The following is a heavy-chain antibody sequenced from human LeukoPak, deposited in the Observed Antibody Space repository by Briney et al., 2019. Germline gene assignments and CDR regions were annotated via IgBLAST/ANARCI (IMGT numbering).Heavy chain of an antibody. CDR1: GFTVSSNY. J-gene: IGHJ4*02. V-gene: IGHV3-53*01. CDR2: ILSSGRT. Sequence: GGSLRLSCAASGFTVSSNYMNWVRQSPGKGLEWVSVILSSGRTYYADSVRGRFTISRDNSKNTLYLQMNSLKAEDTAVYYCVRCGYSSGWYRNWGQGTLVIVSS. D-gene: IGHD6-19*01. CDR3: VRCGYSSGWYRN.